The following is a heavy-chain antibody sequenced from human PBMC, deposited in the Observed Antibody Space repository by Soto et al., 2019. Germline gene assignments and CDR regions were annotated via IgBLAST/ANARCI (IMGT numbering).Heavy chain of an antibody. V-gene: IGHV1-2*04. CDR2: INPNSGGT. Sequence: QVQLVQSGAEVKKPGASVKVSCKASGYTFTGYYMPWVRQAPGQGLEWLGWINPNSGGTNYAQKFQGWVTMTRDTSISTAYMELSRLRSDDTAVYYCARSLSVATPVTMEFDYWGQGTLVTVSS. J-gene: IGHJ4*02. CDR3: ARSLSVATPVTMEFDY. CDR1: GYTFTGYY. D-gene: IGHD5-12*01.